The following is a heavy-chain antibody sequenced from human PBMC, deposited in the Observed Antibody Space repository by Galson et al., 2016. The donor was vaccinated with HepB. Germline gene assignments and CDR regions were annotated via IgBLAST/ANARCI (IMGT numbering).Heavy chain of an antibody. CDR1: GFTFSNYA. V-gene: IGHV3-23*01. CDR3: AKGTDNWNRYYMDV. CDR2: ISGNIIGT. D-gene: IGHD1-20*01. Sequence: SLRLSCAASGFTFSNYAMNWVHQAPGKGLEWVSGISGNIIGTYHADSVKGRFTISRDNAKNTLYLQMNSLRAEDTAVYYCAKGTDNWNRYYMDVWGKGTMVTVSS. J-gene: IGHJ6*03.